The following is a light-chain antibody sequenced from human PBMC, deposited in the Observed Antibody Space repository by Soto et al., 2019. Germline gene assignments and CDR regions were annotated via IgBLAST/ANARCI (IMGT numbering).Light chain of an antibody. V-gene: IGKV1D-12*01. CDR1: QGVSTW. J-gene: IGKJ4*01. CDR2: TAS. CDR3: QQTTTFPLT. Sequence: DIQMTQSPSSVSASVGDRVTITCRASQGVSTWLAWYQPKPGKAPNLLIYTASSLQSVVPSRFSGSGSGTYFTLTISSLQPEDVATYYCQQTTTFPLTFGGGTKVEI.